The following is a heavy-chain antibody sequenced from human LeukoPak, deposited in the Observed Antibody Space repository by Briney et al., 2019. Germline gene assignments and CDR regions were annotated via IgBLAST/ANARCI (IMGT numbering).Heavy chain of an antibody. CDR2: IRYDGSNK. V-gene: IGHV3-30*02. J-gene: IGHJ4*02. Sequence: GGSLRLSCAASGFTFSSYGMHWVRQAPGKGLEWVAFIRYDGSNKYYADSVKGRFTISRDNSKNTLYLQVNSLRAEDTAVYYCAKDYLGPAATPDYWGQGTLVTVSS. CDR3: AKDYLGPAATPDY. CDR1: GFTFSSYG. D-gene: IGHD2-2*02.